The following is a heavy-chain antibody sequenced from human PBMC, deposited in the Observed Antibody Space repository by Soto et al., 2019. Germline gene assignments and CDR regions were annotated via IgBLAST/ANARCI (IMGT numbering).Heavy chain of an antibody. Sequence: QVQLVQSGSEVKKPGSSVRVSCKTSGDTFSIYTISWVRQAPGQGLEWMGRVLPFLDITSYSQRFQGRVTITADRSTTIAYMELTSLRSEDTAVYYCARDRDNSNWPNFDSWGQGTLVTVSS. CDR2: VLPFLDIT. J-gene: IGHJ4*02. CDR1: GDTFSIYT. D-gene: IGHD6-13*01. CDR3: ARDRDNSNWPNFDS. V-gene: IGHV1-69*02.